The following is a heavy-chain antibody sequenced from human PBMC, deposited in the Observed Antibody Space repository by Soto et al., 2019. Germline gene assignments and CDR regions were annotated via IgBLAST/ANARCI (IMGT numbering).Heavy chain of an antibody. D-gene: IGHD3-22*01. CDR3: ARLYYYDSRGYDDAFDI. V-gene: IGHV4-39*01. Sequence: QLQLQESGPGLVKPSETLSLTCTVSGGSISSSSYYWGWIRQPPGKGLEWIGSIYYSGSTYYTPSLKSRVTVAVDTSKNQFSLKLSSVTAADTAVYYCARLYYYDSRGYDDAFDIWGQGTMVTVSS. CDR2: IYYSGST. CDR1: GGSISSSSYY. J-gene: IGHJ3*02.